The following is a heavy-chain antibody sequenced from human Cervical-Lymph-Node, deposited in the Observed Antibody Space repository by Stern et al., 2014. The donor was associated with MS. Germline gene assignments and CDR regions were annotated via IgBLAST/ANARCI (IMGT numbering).Heavy chain of an antibody. CDR3: SRDADAYSLVFGY. V-gene: IGHV4-30-4*01. Sequence: QVQLVQSGPGLVKPSQTLSLTCAVSGASISSGEYYWSWIRQSPGKGLEWIGYIHYSGPTYYNPSLKSRVTISVDTSKNQFSLKVSSVTAADTAVYYCSRDADAYSLVFGYWGRGTLVTVSS. CDR1: GASISSGEYY. D-gene: IGHD5-24*01. CDR2: IHYSGPT. J-gene: IGHJ4*02.